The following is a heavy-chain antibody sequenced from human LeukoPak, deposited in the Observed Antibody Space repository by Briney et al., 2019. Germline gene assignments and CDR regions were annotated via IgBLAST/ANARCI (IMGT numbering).Heavy chain of an antibody. CDR1: GFTFSSYA. J-gene: IGHJ4*02. D-gene: IGHD3-10*01. CDR3: AKGEWFGERPGDY. V-gene: IGHV3-30-3*01. CDR2: ISYDGSNK. Sequence: GGSLRLSCAASGFTFSSYAMRWVRQAPGKGLEWVAVISYDGSNKYYADSVKGRFTISRDNSKNTLYLQMNSLRAEDTAVYYCAKGEWFGERPGDYWGQGTLVTVSS.